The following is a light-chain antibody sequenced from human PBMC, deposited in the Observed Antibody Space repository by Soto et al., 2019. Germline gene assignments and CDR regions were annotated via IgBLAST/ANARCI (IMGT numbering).Light chain of an antibody. Sequence: EIVLTQSPATLSLSPGERATLSCRASQSISSYLAWYQQKPGQAPRLLIYDTSNRATGIPARFSGSGSGTDFTLTIRNLEPEDFAVYYCQQRSNWPLTFGGGTKVEIE. CDR3: QQRSNWPLT. CDR2: DTS. CDR1: QSISSY. V-gene: IGKV3-11*01. J-gene: IGKJ4*01.